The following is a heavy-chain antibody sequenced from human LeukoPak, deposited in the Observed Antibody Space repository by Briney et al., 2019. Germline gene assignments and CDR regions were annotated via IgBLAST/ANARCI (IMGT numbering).Heavy chain of an antibody. J-gene: IGHJ4*02. D-gene: IGHD3-3*01. V-gene: IGHV3-30*02. CDR3: AKDPYDFWSGSTDRVFDY. CDR2: IRFDGSNK. Sequence: GGSLRLSCAVSRFTFSSYGMHWVRQAPGKGLEWVAFIRFDGSNKYYADSVKGRFIISRDNSKNTLYLQMNSLRGEDTAVYYCAKDPYDFWSGSTDRVFDYWGQGTLVTVSS. CDR1: RFTFSSYG.